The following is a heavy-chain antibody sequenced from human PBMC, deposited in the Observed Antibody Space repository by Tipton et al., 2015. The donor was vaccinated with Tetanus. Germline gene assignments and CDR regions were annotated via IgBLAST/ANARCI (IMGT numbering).Heavy chain of an antibody. CDR1: GFTFSNYW. CDR3: AKFLVVITQGYYHTMDV. V-gene: IGHV3-23*01. D-gene: IGHD3-9*01. CDR2: ISPTGDET. Sequence: AVSGFTFSNYWMNWVRQAPGKGLEWVSAISPTGDETYYADSVKGRFTISRDNSKNTLILQMNSLRAEDTAVYFCAKFLVVITQGYYHTMDVWGQGTTVTVSS. J-gene: IGHJ6*02.